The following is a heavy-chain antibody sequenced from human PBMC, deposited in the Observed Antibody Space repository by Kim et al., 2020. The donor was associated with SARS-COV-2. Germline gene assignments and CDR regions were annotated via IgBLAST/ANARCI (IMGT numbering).Heavy chain of an antibody. Sequence: YADSVKGGFTISRHNAKNTLYLQMNSLRAEDTAVYYCAGISYDILTVDYWGQGTLVTVSS. CDR3: AGISYDILTVDY. V-gene: IGHV3-53*04. D-gene: IGHD3-9*01. J-gene: IGHJ4*02.